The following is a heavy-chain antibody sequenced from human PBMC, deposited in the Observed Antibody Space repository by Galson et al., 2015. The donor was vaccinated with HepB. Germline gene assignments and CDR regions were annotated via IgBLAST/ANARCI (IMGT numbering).Heavy chain of an antibody. D-gene: IGHD6-13*01. Sequence: ETLSLTCTVSGGSISSSSYYWGWIRQPPGKGLEWIGSIYYSGSTYYNPSLKSRVTISVDTSKNQFSLKLSSVTAADTAVYYCARRVSSSWYYFDYWGQGTLVTVSS. CDR3: ARRVSSSWYYFDY. CDR2: IYYSGST. CDR1: GGSISSSSYY. V-gene: IGHV4-39*01. J-gene: IGHJ4*02.